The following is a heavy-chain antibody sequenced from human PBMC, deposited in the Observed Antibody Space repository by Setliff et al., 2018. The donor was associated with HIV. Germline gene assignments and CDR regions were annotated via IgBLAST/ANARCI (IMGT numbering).Heavy chain of an antibody. V-gene: IGHV4-39*07. D-gene: IGHD6-13*01. CDR1: GASISNNNDY. Sequence: SETLSLTCSVSGASISNNNDYWSWIRQPPGKGLEWIGEINHSGSTNYNPSLKSRVTISVDTSKNQFSLKLSSVTAADTAIYYCARVPTSSWYVTTQRTKEYFHHWGQGTLVTVSS. CDR2: INHSGST. CDR3: ARVPTSSWYVTTQRTKEYFHH. J-gene: IGHJ1*01.